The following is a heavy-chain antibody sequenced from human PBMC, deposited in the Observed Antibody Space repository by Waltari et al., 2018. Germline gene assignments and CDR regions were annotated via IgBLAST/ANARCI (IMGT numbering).Heavy chain of an antibody. D-gene: IGHD5-18*01. Sequence: QVQLVQSGAEVKKPGASVKVACKASGYTFNSYYMHWVRKAPGQGLDVTGISTPRCGSTSVAQQFQGSVTMTRYTSTSPVYMELSSLRSEDTAVYYCARDGPATAMATHDAFDIWGQGTMVTVSS. CDR3: ARDGPATAMATHDAFDI. CDR2: STPRCGST. J-gene: IGHJ3*02. CDR1: GYTFNSYY. V-gene: IGHV1-46*02.